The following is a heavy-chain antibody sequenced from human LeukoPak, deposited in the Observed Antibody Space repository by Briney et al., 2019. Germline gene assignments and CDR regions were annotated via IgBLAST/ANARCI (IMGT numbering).Heavy chain of an antibody. J-gene: IGHJ4*02. Sequence: GGSLRLSCAASGFTVSSNYMSWVRQAPGKGLEWVSVIYSGGSTYYADSVKGRFTNSRDNSKNTLYLQMNSLRAEDTAVYYCARDSRGYSLSSDYWGQGTLVTVSS. CDR3: ARDSRGYSLSSDY. CDR2: IYSGGST. V-gene: IGHV3-66*01. D-gene: IGHD5-18*01. CDR1: GFTVSSNY.